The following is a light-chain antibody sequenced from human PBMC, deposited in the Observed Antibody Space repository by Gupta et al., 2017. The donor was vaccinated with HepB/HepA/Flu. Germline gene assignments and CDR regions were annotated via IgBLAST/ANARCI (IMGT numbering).Light chain of an antibody. CDR2: GAS. CDR3: HQYNDWPRT. V-gene: IGKV3-15*01. J-gene: IGKJ1*01. CDR1: QSVSSN. Sequence: EIVMTQSPATLSVSPGERATVSCRASQSVSSNLAWFQQKPGQAPRLLLDGASSRATGIPARFSGSGSGTEFTLTITGLQSEDFAVYYCHQYNDWPRTFGQGTKVEIK.